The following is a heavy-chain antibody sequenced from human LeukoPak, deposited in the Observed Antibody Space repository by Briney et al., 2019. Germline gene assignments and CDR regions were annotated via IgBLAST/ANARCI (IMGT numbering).Heavy chain of an antibody. J-gene: IGHJ6*02. CDR1: GGSISSYY. D-gene: IGHD6-13*01. CDR2: IYYSGST. Sequence: SETLSLTCTVSGGSISSYYWSWIRLPPGKGLEWIGYIYYSGSTNYNPSLKSRVTISVDTSKNQFSLKLSSVTAADTAVYYCARLTPGYSSSWYYYGMDVWGQGTTVTVSS. CDR3: ARLTPGYSSSWYYYGMDV. V-gene: IGHV4-59*08.